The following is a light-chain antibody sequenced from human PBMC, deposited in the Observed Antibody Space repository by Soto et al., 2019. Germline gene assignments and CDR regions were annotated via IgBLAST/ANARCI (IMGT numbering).Light chain of an antibody. CDR1: KSVSSS. J-gene: IGKJ2*01. V-gene: IGKV3D-15*01. Sequence: EIVMTQSPATLSVSPGERATLSCRASKSVSSSLGWYQQKPGQAPRLLIYGASIRATSIPARFRGSGSGTEFSLTISSLQSEDCAIYYCQQYSSWPPFTFGQGTRLEIK. CDR3: QQYSSWPPFT. CDR2: GAS.